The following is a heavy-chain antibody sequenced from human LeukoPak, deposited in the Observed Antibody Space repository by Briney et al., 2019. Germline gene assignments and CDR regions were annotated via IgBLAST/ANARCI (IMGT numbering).Heavy chain of an antibody. D-gene: IGHD6-19*01. CDR2: ISGSGGST. V-gene: IGHV3-23*01. CDR3: AKDPELAVAGHFDY. J-gene: IGHJ4*02. CDR1: GFTFSSYA. Sequence: GGSLRLSCAASGFTFSSYAMSWVRQAPGKGMEWASAISGSGGSTYYADSVKGRFTISRDNSKNTLYLQMNSLRAEDTAVYYCAKDPELAVAGHFDYWGQGTLVTVSS.